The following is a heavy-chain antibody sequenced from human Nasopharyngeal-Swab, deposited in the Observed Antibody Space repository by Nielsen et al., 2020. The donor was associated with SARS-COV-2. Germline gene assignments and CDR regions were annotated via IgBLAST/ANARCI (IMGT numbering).Heavy chain of an antibody. V-gene: IGHV3-21*01. CDR1: GFSFNNYG. D-gene: IGHD3-3*01. CDR2: ISSSSSYI. CDR3: ARDGLDYDFWSAYFMDV. Sequence: GGSLRLSCTASGFSFNNYGMHWVRQAPGKGLEWVSSISSSSSYIYYADSVKGRFTISRDNAKNSLYLQMNSLRAEDTAVYYCARDGLDYDFWSAYFMDVWGQGTTVTVSS. J-gene: IGHJ6*02.